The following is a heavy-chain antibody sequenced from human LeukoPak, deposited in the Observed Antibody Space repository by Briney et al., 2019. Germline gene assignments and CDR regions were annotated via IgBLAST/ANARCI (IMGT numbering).Heavy chain of an antibody. Sequence: SETLSLTCTVSGGSISSYYWSWLRRPPGKGLEWIGYIYYSGSNNYNPSLKSRVTISVDTSKNQFSLKLSSVAAADTAVYYCARDPSSSWYNNWFDPWGQGTLVTVSS. D-gene: IGHD6-13*01. CDR2: IYYSGSN. CDR3: ARDPSSSWYNNWFDP. CDR1: GGSISSYY. V-gene: IGHV4-59*01. J-gene: IGHJ5*02.